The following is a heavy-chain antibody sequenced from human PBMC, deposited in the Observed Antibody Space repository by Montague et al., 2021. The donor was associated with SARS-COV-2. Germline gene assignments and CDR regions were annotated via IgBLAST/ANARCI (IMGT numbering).Heavy chain of an antibody. D-gene: IGHD3-10*01. CDR2: IYSGGGNK. V-gene: IGHV3-23*03. Sequence: SLRLSCAASGFTFSRYAMSWVRQPPGKGPEWVSGIYSGGGNKNCPDSVKVRFTISRDTSKNTLYLEMHSLRAVDTGVYYCARESFGSADSWGQGTMVTVSS. J-gene: IGHJ4*02. CDR3: ARESFGSADS. CDR1: GFTFSRYA.